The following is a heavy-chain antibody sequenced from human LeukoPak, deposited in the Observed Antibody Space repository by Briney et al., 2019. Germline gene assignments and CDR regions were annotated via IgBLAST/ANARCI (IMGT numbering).Heavy chain of an antibody. D-gene: IGHD6-19*01. V-gene: IGHV4-38-2*02. CDR3: ARETEKQWHY. J-gene: IGHJ3*01. Sequence: SETLSLTCTVSSYSINSGYYWGWIRQPPGKGLEWIGNIYRSGSTYYNPSLESRVTISMDVSKNQFSLRLSSVTAADTAVYYCARETEKQWHYWGHGTMVTVSS. CDR2: IYRSGST. CDR1: SYSINSGYY.